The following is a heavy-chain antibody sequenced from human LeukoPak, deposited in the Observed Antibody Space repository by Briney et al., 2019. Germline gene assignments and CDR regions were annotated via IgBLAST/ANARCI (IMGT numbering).Heavy chain of an antibody. Sequence: ASVKVSCKASGYTFTSYDVNWVRQATGQGLEWMGWMNPNSGNTGYAQKFQGRVTMTRNTSISTAYMELSSLRSEDTAVYYCARGARVPAAIHDYYYYYMDVWGKGTTVTVSS. J-gene: IGHJ6*03. V-gene: IGHV1-8*01. CDR3: ARGARVPAAIHDYYYYYMDV. D-gene: IGHD2-2*01. CDR2: MNPNSGNT. CDR1: GYTFTSYD.